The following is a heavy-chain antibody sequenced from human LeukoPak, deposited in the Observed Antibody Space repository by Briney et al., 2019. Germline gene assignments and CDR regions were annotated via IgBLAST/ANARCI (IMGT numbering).Heavy chain of an antibody. D-gene: IGHD3-10*01. Sequence: GGSLRLCCAASGFTFSSYEMNWVRQAPGKGVEWGSYISSSGSTRYYADSVKGRFTISRDNAKNSLYLQMNRLRAEDTAVYYCARSIGYGPDYWGQGTLVTVSS. J-gene: IGHJ4*02. V-gene: IGHV3-48*03. CDR3: ARSIGYGPDY. CDR2: ISSSGSTR. CDR1: GFTFSSYE.